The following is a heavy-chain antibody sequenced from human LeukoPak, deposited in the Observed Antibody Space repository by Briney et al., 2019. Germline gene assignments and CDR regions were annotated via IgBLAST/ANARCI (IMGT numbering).Heavy chain of an antibody. J-gene: IGHJ6*02. Sequence: GGALRLSCAASGFTFSIYAMSWVRQAPGKGLEWGSGIRGNGDSTYYADSVNGRFTISRDNSKNTLYLQMNSLRAEDTAVYYCAKGSHEYGEYTRWDYGMDVWGQGTTVTVSS. CDR3: AKGSHEYGEYTRWDYGMDV. V-gene: IGHV3-23*01. CDR2: IRGNGDST. D-gene: IGHD4-17*01. CDR1: GFTFSIYA.